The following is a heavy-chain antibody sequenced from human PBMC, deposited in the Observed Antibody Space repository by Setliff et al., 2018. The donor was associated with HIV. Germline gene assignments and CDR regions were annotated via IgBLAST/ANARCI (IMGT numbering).Heavy chain of an antibody. V-gene: IGHV4-59*01. CDR2: IYYSGST. D-gene: IGHD6-19*01. Sequence: SETLSLTCTVSGGSISSYYWSWIRQPPGKGLEWIGYIYYSGSTNYNPSLKSRFTISVDTSKNQFSLKLSSVTAADTAVYYCAMGPRGIAVAGDAFDIWGQGTMVTVSS. CDR1: GGSISSYY. CDR3: AMGPRGIAVAGDAFDI. J-gene: IGHJ3*02.